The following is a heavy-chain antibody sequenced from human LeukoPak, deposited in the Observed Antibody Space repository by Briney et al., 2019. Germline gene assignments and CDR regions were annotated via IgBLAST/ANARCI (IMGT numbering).Heavy chain of an antibody. J-gene: IGHJ4*01. Sequence: SETLSLTCAVYGGSFSGYYWSWIRQPPGKGLEWIGEINHSGSTNYNPSLKSRVTISVDTSKNQFSLRLSSMAATDTALYYCARRITGTTSDSFDYWGHGTLVTVSS. V-gene: IGHV4-34*01. CDR1: GGSFSGYY. CDR3: ARRITGTTSDSFDY. D-gene: IGHD1-20*01. CDR2: INHSGST.